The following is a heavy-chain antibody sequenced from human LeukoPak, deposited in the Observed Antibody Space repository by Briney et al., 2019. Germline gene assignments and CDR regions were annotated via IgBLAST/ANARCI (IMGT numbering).Heavy chain of an antibody. CDR3: ARGYCSGGSCVTLDY. V-gene: IGHV4-34*01. CDR2: INHSGST. J-gene: IGHJ4*02. D-gene: IGHD2-15*01. Sequence: SETLSLTCAVYGGSFSGYYWSWIRQPPGKGLEWIGEINHSGSTNYNPSLKSRVTISVDTSKNQFSLKLSSVTATDTAVYYCARGYCSGGSCVTLDYWGQGTLVTVSS. CDR1: GGSFSGYY.